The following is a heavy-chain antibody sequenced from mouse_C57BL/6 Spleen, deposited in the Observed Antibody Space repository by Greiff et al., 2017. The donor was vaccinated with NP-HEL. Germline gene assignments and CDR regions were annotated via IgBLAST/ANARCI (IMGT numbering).Heavy chain of an antibody. V-gene: IGHV5-15*01. J-gene: IGHJ3*01. CDR1: GFTFSDYG. Sequence: EVKLMESGGGLVQPGGSLKLSCAASGFTFSDYGMAWVRQAPRKGPEWVAFISNLAYSIYYADTVTGRFTISRENAKNTLYLEMSSLRSEDTAMYYCAGGDYDEAGFAYWGQGTLVTVSA. CDR3: AGGDYDEAGFAY. CDR2: ISNLAYSI. D-gene: IGHD2-4*01.